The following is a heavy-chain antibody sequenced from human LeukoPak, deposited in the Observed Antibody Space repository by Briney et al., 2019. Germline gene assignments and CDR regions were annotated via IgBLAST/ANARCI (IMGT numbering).Heavy chain of an antibody. D-gene: IGHD7-27*01. V-gene: IGHV1-2*02. CDR2: INPNSGGT. Sequence: ASVKVSCKASGYTFTGYYMHWVRQVPGQGLEWMGWINPNSGGTNYAQKFQGRVTMSRDTSISTAYMELSRLRSDDTAVYYCARDHKAPVNWGWDLEHGDLDYWGQGTLVTVSS. CDR3: ARDHKAPVNWGWDLEHGDLDY. CDR1: GYTFTGYY. J-gene: IGHJ4*02.